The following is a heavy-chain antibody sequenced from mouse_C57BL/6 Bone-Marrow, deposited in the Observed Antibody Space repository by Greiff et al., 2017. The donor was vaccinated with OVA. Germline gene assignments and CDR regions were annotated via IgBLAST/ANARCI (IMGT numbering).Heavy chain of an antibody. CDR2: IDPSDSYT. Sequence: QVQLQQPGAELVKPGASVKLSCKASGYTFTSYWMQWVKQRPGQGLEWIGEIDPSDSYTNYNQKFKGKATLTVDTSSSTAYMQLSSLTSEDSAVYYCAREIYYGSSYYWGQGTTLTVSS. D-gene: IGHD1-1*01. J-gene: IGHJ2*01. CDR3: AREIYYGSSYY. V-gene: IGHV1-50*01. CDR1: GYTFTSYW.